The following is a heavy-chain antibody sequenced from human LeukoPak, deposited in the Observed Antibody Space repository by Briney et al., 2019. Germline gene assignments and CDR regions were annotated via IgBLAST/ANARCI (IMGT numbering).Heavy chain of an antibody. CDR1: GFNFSAYY. CDR3: ARAPRDCADECYTGYCDN. D-gene: IGHD2-21*01. J-gene: IGHJ4*02. Sequence: GGSLRLSCAPSGFNFSAYYMNWIRQAPGKGLEWVSSISGKGTTKSYADSVKGRFTVTRDNTERTVSLQMNSLRDEDTALYYCARAPRDCADECYTGYCDNWGQGTLVTVSS. CDR2: ISGKGTTK. V-gene: IGHV3-11*01.